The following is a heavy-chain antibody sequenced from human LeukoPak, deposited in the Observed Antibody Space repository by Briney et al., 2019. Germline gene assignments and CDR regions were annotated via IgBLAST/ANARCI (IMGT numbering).Heavy chain of an antibody. V-gene: IGHV3-21*01. CDR1: GFTFSSYS. CDR3: ARGWGAAAATPRGY. Sequence: GGSLRLSCAASGFTFSSYSMNWVRQAPGKGLEWGSSISSSSSYIYYADSVKGRFTISRDNAKNSLYLQMNSLRAEDTAVYYCARGWGAAAATPRGYWGQGTLVTVSS. CDR2: ISSSSSYI. D-gene: IGHD6-13*01. J-gene: IGHJ4*02.